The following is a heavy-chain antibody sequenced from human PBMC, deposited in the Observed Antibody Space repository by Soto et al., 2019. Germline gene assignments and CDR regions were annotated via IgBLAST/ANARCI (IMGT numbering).Heavy chain of an antibody. CDR1: GLTCSSYG. J-gene: IGHJ5*02. D-gene: IGHD6-6*01. V-gene: IGHV3-30*03. CDR2: ISYDGSNK. Sequence: VGSLRHSWAASGLTCSSYGMHWVRQAPGKGLEWVAVISYDGSNKYYADSVKGRFTISRDNSKNTLYLQMNSLRAEDTAVYYCARGVGARPYWFDPWGQGTMVTVSS. CDR3: ARGVGARPYWFDP.